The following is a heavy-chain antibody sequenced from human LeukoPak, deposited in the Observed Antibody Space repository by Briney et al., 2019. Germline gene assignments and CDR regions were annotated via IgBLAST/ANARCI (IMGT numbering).Heavy chain of an antibody. Sequence: GASVKVSCQASGGTFSSYAISWVRQAPGQGLEWMGGIIPIFGTANYAQKFQGRVTITTDESTSTAYMELSSLRSEDTAVYYCARGPYYGSGSYKPLGWFDPWGQGTLVTVSS. CDR1: GGTFSSYA. CDR2: IIPIFGTA. CDR3: ARGPYYGSGSYKPLGWFDP. V-gene: IGHV1-69*05. D-gene: IGHD3-10*01. J-gene: IGHJ5*02.